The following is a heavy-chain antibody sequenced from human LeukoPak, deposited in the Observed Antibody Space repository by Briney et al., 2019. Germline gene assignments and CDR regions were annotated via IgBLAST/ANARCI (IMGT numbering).Heavy chain of an antibody. CDR3: ARDQVAGTGWFDY. J-gene: IGHJ4*02. D-gene: IGHD6-19*01. V-gene: IGHV1-69*04. CDR1: GGTFSSYA. Sequence: SVQVSCQASGGTFSSYAISWVRQAPGQGLEWMGRIIPIFGIANYAQKFQGRVTITADKSTSTAYMELSSLRSEDTAVYYCARDQVAGTGWFDYWGQGTLVTVSS. CDR2: IIPIFGIA.